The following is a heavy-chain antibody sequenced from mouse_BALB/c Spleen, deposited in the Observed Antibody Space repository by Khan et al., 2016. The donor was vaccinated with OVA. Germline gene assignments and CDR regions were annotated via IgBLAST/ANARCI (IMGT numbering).Heavy chain of an antibody. Sequence: EVQLQESGPGLVKPSQSLSLTCTVTGYSITSDYAWTWIRQFPGNKLEWMGYISYSGRTSYTPSLKSRISITRDTSKNQFFLQLNSVTTEDTATYYCVRGRAYWGQGTLVTVSA. J-gene: IGHJ3*01. CDR3: VRGRAY. D-gene: IGHD3-3*01. V-gene: IGHV3-2*02. CDR2: ISYSGRT. CDR1: GYSITSDYA.